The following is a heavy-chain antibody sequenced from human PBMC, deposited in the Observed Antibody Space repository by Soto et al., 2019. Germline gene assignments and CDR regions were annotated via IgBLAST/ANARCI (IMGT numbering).Heavy chain of an antibody. CDR1: GYTFTGYY. J-gene: IGHJ5*02. D-gene: IGHD5-18*01. Sequence: ASVKVSCKASGYTFTGYYMHWVRQAPGQGLEWMGWINPNSGGTNYAQKFQGWVTMTRDTSISTAYMELNRLRSDDTAIYYCARMESFGWLIWFDPWGQGTLVTVSS. V-gene: IGHV1-2*04. CDR2: INPNSGGT. CDR3: ARMESFGWLIWFDP.